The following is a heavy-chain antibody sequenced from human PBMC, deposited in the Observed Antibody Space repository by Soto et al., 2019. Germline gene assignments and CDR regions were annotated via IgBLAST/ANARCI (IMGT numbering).Heavy chain of an antibody. J-gene: IGHJ6*03. CDR3: AGFEHYYYYYYYMDV. V-gene: IGHV3-48*01. CDR2: ISSSSATI. Sequence: GGSLRLSCAASGFTFSSYSMNWVRQAPGKGLEWVSYISSSSATIYYADSVKGRFTNSRDNAKNSLYLQMNSLRAEDTAVYYCAGFEHYYYYYYYMDVWGKGTTVTVSS. CDR1: GFTFSSYS.